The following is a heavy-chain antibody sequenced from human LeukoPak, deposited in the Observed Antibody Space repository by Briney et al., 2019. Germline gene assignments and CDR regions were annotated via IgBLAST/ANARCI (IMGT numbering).Heavy chain of an antibody. Sequence: SETLSLTCTVSGGSISSGTYYWSWIRQPPGKGLEWIGYIYHSGSTYYNPSLKSRVTISVDKSKNQFSLKLSSVTAADTAVYYCARDWQNTAMAFDYWGQGTLVTVSS. CDR2: IYHSGST. J-gene: IGHJ4*02. V-gene: IGHV4-30-2*01. CDR3: ARDWQNTAMAFDY. CDR1: GGSISSGTYY. D-gene: IGHD5-18*01.